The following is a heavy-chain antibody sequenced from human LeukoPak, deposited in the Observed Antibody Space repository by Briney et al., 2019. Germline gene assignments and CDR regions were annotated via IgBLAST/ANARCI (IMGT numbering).Heavy chain of an antibody. CDR2: ISSSGSTI. V-gene: IGHV3-48*03. D-gene: IGHD3-22*01. CDR3: ARVDYDSSGYYYDRNGRFDY. CDR1: GFTFSSYE. J-gene: IGHJ4*02. Sequence: GGSLRLSCAASGFTFSSYEMNWVRQAPGKGLEWVSYISSSGSTIYYADSVKGRFTISRDNAKNTLYLQMNSLRAEDTAVYYCARVDYDSSGYYYDRNGRFDYWGQGTLVTVSS.